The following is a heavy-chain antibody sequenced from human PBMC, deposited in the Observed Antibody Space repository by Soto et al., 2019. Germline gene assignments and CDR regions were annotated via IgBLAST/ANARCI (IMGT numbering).Heavy chain of an antibody. CDR1: GGSISRGDYY. Sequence: QVQLQESGPGLVKPSQTLSLTCSVSGGSISRGDYYWSWIRQHPGRGLEWIGYIYHSGSTYYNPSLNSRVFISVDTSKSQFFLKLSSVTAADTSVYRCARVGSHFDAFDIWGQGTMVTVSS. V-gene: IGHV4-31*03. CDR3: ARVGSHFDAFDI. CDR2: IYHSGST. D-gene: IGHD3-16*01. J-gene: IGHJ3*02.